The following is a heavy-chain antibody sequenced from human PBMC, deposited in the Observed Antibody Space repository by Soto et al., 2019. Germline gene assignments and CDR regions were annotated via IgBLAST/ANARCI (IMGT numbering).Heavy chain of an antibody. CDR2: IRQDGNEK. J-gene: IGHJ4*02. CDR1: GFTFRWYW. Sequence: PGGSLRLSCAASGFTFRWYWMTWVRQAPGKGLKWVANIRQDGNEKYYVDSVKGRFTISRDNAKNSLFLQMDSLGDEDTAVYYCARHLSGYNWYFDYWGQGTMVTVSS. D-gene: IGHD5-12*01. CDR3: ARHLSGYNWYFDY. V-gene: IGHV3-7*02.